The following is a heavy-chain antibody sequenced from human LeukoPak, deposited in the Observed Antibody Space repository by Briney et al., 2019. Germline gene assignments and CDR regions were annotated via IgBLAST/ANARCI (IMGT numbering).Heavy chain of an antibody. V-gene: IGHV3-30*18. J-gene: IGHJ4*02. Sequence: GRPLRLSCAASGFTFSSYGMHWVRQAPGKGLEWVAVISYDGSNKYYADSVKGRFTISRDNSKNTLYLQMNSLRAEDTAVYYCAKAVYWGQGTLVTVSS. CDR1: GFTFSSYG. CDR2: ISYDGSNK. CDR3: AKAVY.